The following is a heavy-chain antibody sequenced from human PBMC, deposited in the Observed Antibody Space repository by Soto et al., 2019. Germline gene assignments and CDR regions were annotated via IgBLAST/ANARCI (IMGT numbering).Heavy chain of an antibody. CDR1: SGSITNYY. D-gene: IGHD4-17*01. J-gene: IGHJ3*01. V-gene: IGHV4-59*01. Sequence: QVQLQESGPGLVKPSETLSLTCTVSSGSITNYYWSWIRQPPGKGLWWIGFIYYSESTNYNSFLKSRVTMSVYMSRQQLSLKLNSVTAAATSVYYCASRLTLATTTGDAFDLWGQGTMVTVSS. CDR2: IYYSEST. CDR3: ASRLTLATTTGDAFDL.